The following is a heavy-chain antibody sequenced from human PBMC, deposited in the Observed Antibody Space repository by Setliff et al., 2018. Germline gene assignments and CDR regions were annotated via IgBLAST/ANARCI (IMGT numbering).Heavy chain of an antibody. D-gene: IGHD3-22*01. Sequence: SETLSLTCAVYGGSFSGYYWSWIRQPPGKGLEWIGEINHSGSTNYNPSLKSRVTISVDTSKNQFSLKLSSVTAEDTAMYYCASTLYYYDSSGYGAFDIWGQGTMVTVSS. CDR2: INHSGST. CDR1: GGSFSGYY. CDR3: ASTLYYYDSSGYGAFDI. J-gene: IGHJ3*02. V-gene: IGHV4-34*01.